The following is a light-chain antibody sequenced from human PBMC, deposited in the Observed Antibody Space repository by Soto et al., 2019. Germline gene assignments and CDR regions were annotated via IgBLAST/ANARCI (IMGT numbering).Light chain of an antibody. V-gene: IGLV2-23*01. CDR1: SSDVGSSNF. CDR2: EGS. Sequence: QSVLTQPASVSGSPGQSLTISCTGTSSDVGSSNFVSWYQQHPGKAPKLIIYEGSRRPSGVSGRFSGSKSGNAASLTISGLQAEDEADYYCCSFPGNSTLHVFGRGTKLTVL. J-gene: IGLJ6*01. CDR3: CSFPGNSTLHV.